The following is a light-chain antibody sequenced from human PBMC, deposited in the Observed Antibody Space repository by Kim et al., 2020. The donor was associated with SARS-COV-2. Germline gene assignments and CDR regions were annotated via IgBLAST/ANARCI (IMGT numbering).Light chain of an antibody. J-gene: IGLJ3*02. Sequence: SVPPGQTASITCFGDMLGDNCASWYHQKPGQSPVLVIYQDTKRPSGIPERFSGSNSGNTATLTIRGTQAMDEADYYCQAWAGSTAVFGGGTQLTVL. CDR2: QDT. CDR1: MLGDNC. CDR3: QAWAGSTAV. V-gene: IGLV3-1*01.